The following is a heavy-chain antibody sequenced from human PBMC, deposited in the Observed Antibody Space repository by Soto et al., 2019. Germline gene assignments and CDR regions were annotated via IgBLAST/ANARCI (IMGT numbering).Heavy chain of an antibody. V-gene: IGHV1-69*06. D-gene: IGHD2-2*01. CDR3: ARGSSRGVTSCRY. J-gene: IGHJ4*02. CDR1: GGTFSSYA. Sequence: SVKVSCKASGGTFSSYAISWVRQAPGQGLEWMGGIIPIFNTANYAQKFQGRVTITADKSTSTAYMELSSLRSEDTAVYYCARGSSRGVTSCRYWGQGTLVTVSS. CDR2: IIPIFNTA.